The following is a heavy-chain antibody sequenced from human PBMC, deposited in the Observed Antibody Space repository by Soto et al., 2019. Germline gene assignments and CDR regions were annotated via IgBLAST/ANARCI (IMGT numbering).Heavy chain of an antibody. CDR2: ISYDGVNK. D-gene: IGHD1-1*01. CDR1: GFPVSPYG. J-gene: IGHJ4*02. CDR3: AKSVYNWNDGFFDY. Sequence: VQLVESGGGVVQPGRSLRLSCAASGFPVSPYGMHWVRQAPGKVLEWVAGISYDGVNKYYADSVKGRFTISRDNSKNKLYMQMNSLRAEDTAVYYCAKSVYNWNDGFFDYWGQGTLVTVSS. V-gene: IGHV3-30*18.